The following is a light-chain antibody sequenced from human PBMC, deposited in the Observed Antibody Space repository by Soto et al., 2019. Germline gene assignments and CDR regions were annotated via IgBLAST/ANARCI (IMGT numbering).Light chain of an antibody. J-gene: IGKJ2*01. CDR3: HQYGSSRHT. CDR1: QSVSSTY. V-gene: IGKV3-20*01. Sequence: EIVLTQSPGTLSLSPGERATLSCRASQSVSSTYLAWYRQKPGQAPRLLIYGASSRAIGIPDRFSGSGSGTDFTLTISGLEPEDFAVYYCHQYGSSRHTFGQGTKVEIK. CDR2: GAS.